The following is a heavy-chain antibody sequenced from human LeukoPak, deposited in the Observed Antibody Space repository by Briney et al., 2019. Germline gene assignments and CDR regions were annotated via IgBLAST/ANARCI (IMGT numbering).Heavy chain of an antibody. V-gene: IGHV3-30*14. CDR3: ARASGSAGDAFDI. CDR2: ISYDGSNK. J-gene: IGHJ3*02. Sequence: GRSLRLSCAASGFTFSSYAMHWVRQAPGKGLEWVAVISYDGSNKYYADSVKGRFTISRDNSKNTLYLQMGSLRAEDMAVYYCARASGSAGDAFDIWGQGTMVTVSS. D-gene: IGHD1-26*01. CDR1: GFTFSSYA.